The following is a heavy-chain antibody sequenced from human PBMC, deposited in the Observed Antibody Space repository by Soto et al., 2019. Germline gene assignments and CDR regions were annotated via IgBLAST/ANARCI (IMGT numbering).Heavy chain of an antibody. D-gene: IGHD5-18*01. CDR1: GFTFSSYG. Sequence: QVQLVESGGGVVQPGRSLRLSCAASGFTFSSYGMHWVRQAPGKGLEWVAVISYDGSNKYYADSVKGRFTISRDNSKNTLYLQMNSLRAEDTAVYYCAKERSYGYFDYWGQGTLVTVSS. V-gene: IGHV3-30*18. CDR2: ISYDGSNK. CDR3: AKERSYGYFDY. J-gene: IGHJ4*02.